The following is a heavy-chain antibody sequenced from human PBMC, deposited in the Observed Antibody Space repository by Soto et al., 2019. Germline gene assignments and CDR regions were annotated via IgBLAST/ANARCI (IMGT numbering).Heavy chain of an antibody. J-gene: IGHJ4*02. D-gene: IGHD3-9*01. Sequence: ALILSFADSGYTFSRFXLQWVRHVPVNVLAWGSRSDGDGSFAHYEDSVKVRFTISRENAKRTLYLQMNNLRAEDTALYFCVRDSMLHQFDLWGQGAMVTVSS. CDR2: SDGDGSFA. CDR1: GYTFSRFX. CDR3: VRDSMLHQFDL. V-gene: IGHV3-74*01.